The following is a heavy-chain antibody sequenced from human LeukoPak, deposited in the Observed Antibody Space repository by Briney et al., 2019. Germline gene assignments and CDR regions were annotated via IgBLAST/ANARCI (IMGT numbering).Heavy chain of an antibody. Sequence: GGSLRLSCAASGFIFSDYWMSWVRQPRGKGLEWVANIRQDASERYYGDSVKGRFAISRDNTKNLLYLQMNSLRAEDTAVYYCVRAKSDMVRGVIYYWGQGTLVTVSS. J-gene: IGHJ4*02. CDR2: IRQDASER. CDR1: GFIFSDYW. CDR3: VRAKSDMVRGVIYY. V-gene: IGHV3-7*01. D-gene: IGHD3-10*01.